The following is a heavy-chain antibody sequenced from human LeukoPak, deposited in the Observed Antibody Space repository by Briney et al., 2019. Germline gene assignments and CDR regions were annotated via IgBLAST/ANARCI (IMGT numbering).Heavy chain of an antibody. J-gene: IGHJ4*02. Sequence: GGSLRLSCAASGFTFSSYAMSWVRQAPGKGLEWVSAISGSGGSTYYADSVKGRFTISRDNSKNTLYLQMNSLRAEDTAVYYCAKLTGDYDFWSGLYYFDYWGQRTLVTVSS. CDR3: AKLTGDYDFWSGLYYFDY. CDR2: ISGSGGST. CDR1: GFTFSSYA. V-gene: IGHV3-23*01. D-gene: IGHD3-3*01.